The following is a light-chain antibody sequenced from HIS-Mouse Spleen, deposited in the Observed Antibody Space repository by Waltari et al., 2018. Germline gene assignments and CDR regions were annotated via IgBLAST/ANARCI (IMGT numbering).Light chain of an antibody. V-gene: IGLV2-23*03. CDR3: CSYAGSSTFEV. J-gene: IGLJ2*01. CDR1: SSDVGRYNL. Sequence: QSALTQPASVSGSPGQSLTISCTGTSSDVGRYNLVPWYQQHPGKAPNLMIYEGSKRPSGVSNRFSGSKSGNTASLTISGLQAEDEADYYCCSYAGSSTFEVFGGGTKLTVL. CDR2: EGS.